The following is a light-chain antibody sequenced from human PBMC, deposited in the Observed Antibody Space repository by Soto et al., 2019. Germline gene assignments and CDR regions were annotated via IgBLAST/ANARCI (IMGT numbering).Light chain of an antibody. V-gene: IGKV2D-29*02. J-gene: IGKJ4*01. Sequence: DVVMTQTPLSLSVAPGQPASISCKSSQSLLHITGETFLFWYLQKPGQSPQLLIYEVSTRVSGVPDRFSGSGSGTDFTLEISRVETDDVAAYYCQKYNSAPLTFGGGTKVEIK. CDR3: QKYNSAPLT. CDR2: EVS. CDR1: QSLLHITGETF.